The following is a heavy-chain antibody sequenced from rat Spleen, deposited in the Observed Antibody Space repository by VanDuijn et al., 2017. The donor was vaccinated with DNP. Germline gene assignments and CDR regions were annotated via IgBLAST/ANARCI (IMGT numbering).Heavy chain of an antibody. CDR1: GFTFSDYA. Sequence: EVQLVESGGGLVQPGNSLKLSCAASGFTFSDYAMAWVRQSPKKGLEWVATIIYDGSRTYYRDSVKDKFTISRDNARNTLYLQMDSLRSEDTATYYCVRSGSYGGHWFAYWGQGTLVTVSS. V-gene: IGHV5S10*01. CDR2: IIYDGSRT. D-gene: IGHD1-1*01. CDR3: VRSGSYGGHWFAY. J-gene: IGHJ3*01.